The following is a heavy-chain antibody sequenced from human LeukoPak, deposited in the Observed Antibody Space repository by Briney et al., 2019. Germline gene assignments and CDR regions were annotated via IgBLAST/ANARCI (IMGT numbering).Heavy chain of an antibody. Sequence: PGRSLRLSCAASGFTFSSYGMHWVRQAPGKGLEWVAVISYDGSNKYYADSVKGRFTISRDNSKNTLYLQMNSLRAEDTAVYYCARDAAAPRNNWFDPWGQGTLVTVSS. D-gene: IGHD6-25*01. J-gene: IGHJ5*02. V-gene: IGHV3-30*03. CDR2: ISYDGSNK. CDR1: GFTFSSYG. CDR3: ARDAAAPRNNWFDP.